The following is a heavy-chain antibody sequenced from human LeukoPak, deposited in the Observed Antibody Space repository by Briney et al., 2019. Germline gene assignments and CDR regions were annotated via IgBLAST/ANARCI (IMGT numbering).Heavy chain of an antibody. CDR3: ARDPTLPYYDFWSGYFSGVAGAFDI. CDR2: INWNGGST. CDR1: GFTFDDYG. Sequence: RPGGSLRLSCAASGFTFDDYGMSWVRQAPGKGLEWVSGINWNGGSTGYADSVKGRFTISRDNAKNSLYLQMNSLRAEDTAVYYCARDPTLPYYDFWSGYFSGVAGAFDIWGQGTMVTVSS. D-gene: IGHD3-3*01. V-gene: IGHV3-20*04. J-gene: IGHJ3*02.